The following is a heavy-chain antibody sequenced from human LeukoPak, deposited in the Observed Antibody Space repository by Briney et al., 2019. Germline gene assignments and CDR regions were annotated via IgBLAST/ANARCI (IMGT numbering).Heavy chain of an antibody. CDR1: GFTFSRYT. CDR3: ARDPREWGLPYFDC. J-gene: IGHJ4*02. CDR2: ISSSSTTK. V-gene: IGHV3-48*01. D-gene: IGHD1-26*01. Sequence: PGGSLRLSCAASGFTFSRYTMNWFRQAPGKGLEWISDISSSSTTKHYADSVKGRFTISRDNAKNSLYLQMNNLRAEDTAVYYCARDPREWGLPYFDCWGQGTLVTVSS.